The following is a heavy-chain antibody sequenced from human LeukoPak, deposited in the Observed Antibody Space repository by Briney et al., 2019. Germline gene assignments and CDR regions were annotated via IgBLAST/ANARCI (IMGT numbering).Heavy chain of an antibody. Sequence: PGGSLRLSCAAYGFTFSSYSMNWVRQAPGKGMEWVSSISSSSSYIYYADSVKGRFTISRDNAKNSLYLQMNSLRAEDTAVYYCARDRDIVVVVAATLGYYYYGMDVWGQGTTVTVSS. CDR2: ISSSSSYI. CDR3: ARDRDIVVVVAATLGYYYYGMDV. CDR1: GFTFSSYS. J-gene: IGHJ6*02. D-gene: IGHD2-15*01. V-gene: IGHV3-21*01.